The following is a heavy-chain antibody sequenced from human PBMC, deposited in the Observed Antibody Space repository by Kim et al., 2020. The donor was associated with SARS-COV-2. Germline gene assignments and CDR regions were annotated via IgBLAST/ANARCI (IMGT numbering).Heavy chain of an antibody. D-gene: IGHD3-22*01. CDR3: ARARITMIVVVNAFAI. J-gene: IGHJ3*02. CDR2: IYYSGST. Sequence: SETLSLTCTVSGGSISSGGYYWSWIRQHPGKGLEWIGYIYYSGSTYYNPSLKSRVTISVDTSKNQFSLKLSSVTAADPAVYYCARARITMIVVVNAFAIWGQGTMVTVSS. V-gene: IGHV4-31*03. CDR1: GGSISSGGYY.